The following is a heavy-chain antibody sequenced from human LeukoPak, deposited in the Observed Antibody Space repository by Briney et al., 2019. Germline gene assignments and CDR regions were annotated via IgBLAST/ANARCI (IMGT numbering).Heavy chain of an antibody. Sequence: PGGSLRLSCAASGFTFSSYSMNWVRQAPGKGLEWVSYISSSSSTIYYADSVKGRFTISRDNAKNSLYPQMNSLRAEDTAVYYCAVNDYFDYWGQGTLVTVSS. J-gene: IGHJ4*02. CDR1: GFTFSSYS. V-gene: IGHV3-48*01. CDR3: AVNDYFDY. CDR2: ISSSSSTI.